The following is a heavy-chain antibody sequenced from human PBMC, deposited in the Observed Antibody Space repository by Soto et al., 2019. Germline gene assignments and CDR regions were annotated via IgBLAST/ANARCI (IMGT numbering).Heavy chain of an antibody. CDR1: GGSISSGGYY. V-gene: IGHV4-31*03. J-gene: IGHJ6*02. CDR2: IYYSGST. CDR3: ASTYDIVATHYYYYGMDV. Sequence: SETLSLTCTVSGGSISSGGYYWSWIRQHPGKGLEWIGYIYYSGSTYYNPSLKSRVTISVDTSKNQFSLKLSSVTAADTAVYYCASTYDIVATHYYYYGMDVWGQGTTVTVSS. D-gene: IGHD5-12*01.